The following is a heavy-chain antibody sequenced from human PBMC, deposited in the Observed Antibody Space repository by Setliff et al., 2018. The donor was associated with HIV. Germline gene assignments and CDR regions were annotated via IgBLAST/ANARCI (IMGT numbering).Heavy chain of an antibody. CDR2: IVPILNTG. Sequence: SVKVSCKASGGTFRSHEISWVRQAPGQGLEWMGGIVPILNTGNYAPKFQGRVTITADESTTTAYMELSSLRSEDTAVDYCARIPNHSSGFDYWGQGTPVTVSS. J-gene: IGHJ4*02. D-gene: IGHD3-22*01. CDR1: GGTFRSHE. V-gene: IGHV1-69*13. CDR3: ARIPNHSSGFDY.